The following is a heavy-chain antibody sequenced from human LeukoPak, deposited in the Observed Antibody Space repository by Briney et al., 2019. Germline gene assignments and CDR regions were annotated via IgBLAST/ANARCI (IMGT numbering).Heavy chain of an antibody. Sequence: AAVKVSCKYSGDTFTGNYMHGVRLALGRGDGWMGWINPYPGGTNYAQNFQGRVTMTSDTSISAAYMELSRLRSDDTAVYYCARDPYSNYFDYWGQGTLVTVSS. CDR3: ARDPYSNYFDY. CDR2: INPYPGGT. CDR1: GDTFTGNY. D-gene: IGHD5-18*01. V-gene: IGHV1-2*02. J-gene: IGHJ4*02.